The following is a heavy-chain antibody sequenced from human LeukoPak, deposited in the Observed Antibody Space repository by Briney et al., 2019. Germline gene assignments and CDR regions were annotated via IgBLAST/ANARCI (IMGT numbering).Heavy chain of an antibody. CDR3: ATGAKKYYFDY. D-gene: IGHD3-10*01. CDR1: GGSISSYY. J-gene: IGHJ4*02. V-gene: IGHV4-59*01. CDR2: INYSGST. Sequence: KPSETLSLTCTVSGGSISSYYWSWIRQPPGKGLEWIGYINYSGSTNYNPSLKSRVTISVDTSKNQFSLKLSSVTAADTAVYYCATGAKKYYFDYWGQGTLVTVSS.